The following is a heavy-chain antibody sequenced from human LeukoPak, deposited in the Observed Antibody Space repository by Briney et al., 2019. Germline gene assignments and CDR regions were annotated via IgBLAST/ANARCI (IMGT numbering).Heavy chain of an antibody. CDR2: IDWNDDK. CDR3: ARSTFIGLFYYMDV. Sequence: ESGPTLVKPTQTLTLTCTFSGMSLSTGAMRVNWIRQPPGEALEWLARIDWNDDKFYSTSLETRLTISKDTSKNQVLLTMTNMDPVDTATYYCARSTFIGLFYYMDVWGEGTTVTVSS. V-gene: IGHV2-70*04. J-gene: IGHJ6*03. D-gene: IGHD1-26*01. CDR1: GMSLSTGAMR.